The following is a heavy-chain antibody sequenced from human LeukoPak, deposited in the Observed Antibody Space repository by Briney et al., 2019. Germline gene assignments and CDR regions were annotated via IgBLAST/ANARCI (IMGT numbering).Heavy chain of an antibody. CDR2: IIPICGTE. D-gene: IGHD1-26*01. J-gene: IGHJ4*02. V-gene: IGHV1-69*05. CDR1: GGTFSSYA. Sequence: AASVKVSCKASGGTFSSYAISWVRQAPGQGLEWMGGIIPICGTENYAQKLQGRVTITTDETTSTAYMELSSLRSEDTAVYYCARGVRLNPLGRPSYYFDYWGQGTLVTVSS. CDR3: ARGVRLNPLGRPSYYFDY.